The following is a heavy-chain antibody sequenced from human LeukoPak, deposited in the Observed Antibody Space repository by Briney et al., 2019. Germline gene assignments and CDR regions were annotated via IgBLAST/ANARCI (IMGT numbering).Heavy chain of an antibody. D-gene: IGHD3-22*01. V-gene: IGHV4-59*08. Sequence: PSETLSLTCTVSGGSISSYYWSWIRQPPGKGLEWIGYIYYSGSTNYNPSLKSRVTISVDTSKNQFSLKLSSVTAADTAVYYCANAYYYYDSSGYLPNDYWGQGTLVTVSS. CDR1: GGSISSYY. CDR3: ANAYYYYDSSGYLPNDY. J-gene: IGHJ4*02. CDR2: IYYSGST.